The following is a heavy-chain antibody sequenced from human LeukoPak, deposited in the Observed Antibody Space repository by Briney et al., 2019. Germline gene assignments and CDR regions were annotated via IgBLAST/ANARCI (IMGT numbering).Heavy chain of an antibody. CDR3: ARMSRWSASSGYYDDGDY. J-gene: IGHJ4*02. Sequence: ASVKVSCKASGYTFTGYYMHWGRQAPGQGLGWMGWINPNSGGTNYAQKFQGRVTMTRDTSISTAYMELSRLRSDDTAVYYCARMSRWSASSGYYDDGDYWGQGTLVTVSS. D-gene: IGHD3-22*01. CDR1: GYTFTGYY. V-gene: IGHV1-2*02. CDR2: INPNSGGT.